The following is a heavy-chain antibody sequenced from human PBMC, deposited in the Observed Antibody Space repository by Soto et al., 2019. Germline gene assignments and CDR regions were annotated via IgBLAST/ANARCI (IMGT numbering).Heavy chain of an antibody. D-gene: IGHD2-2*01. J-gene: IGHJ5*02. CDR3: ARSIVMEPGVMPPTPSFDP. Sequence: QVQLQESGPGLVKPSQTLSLTCTVSGASISSGGYYWSWIRQHPGKGLEWIGYIYYSGSTSYNPSLRSRVTISVDTSRNQFSLKLSSVTAADTAVYYCARSIVMEPGVMPPTPSFDPWGQGTQVTVSS. CDR1: GASISSGGYY. V-gene: IGHV4-31*03. CDR2: IYYSGST.